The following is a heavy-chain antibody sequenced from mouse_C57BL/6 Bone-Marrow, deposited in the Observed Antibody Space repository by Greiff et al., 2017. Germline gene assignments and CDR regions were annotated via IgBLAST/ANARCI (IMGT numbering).Heavy chain of an antibody. CDR2: IYPRSGNT. CDR3: ARRATVVATRAWFAY. D-gene: IGHD1-1*01. CDR1: GYTFTSYG. Sequence: VKLMESGAELARPGASVKLSCKASGYTFTSYGISWVKQRTGQGLEWIGEIYPRSGNTYYNEKFKGKATMTADKSSSTAYMELRSLTSEDSAVYFGARRATVVATRAWFAYWGQGTLVTVSA. J-gene: IGHJ3*01. V-gene: IGHV1-81*01.